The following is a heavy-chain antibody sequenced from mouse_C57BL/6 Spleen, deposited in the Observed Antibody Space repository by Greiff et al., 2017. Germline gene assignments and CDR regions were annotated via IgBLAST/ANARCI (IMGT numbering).Heavy chain of an antibody. CDR3: ARSTVGYFDY. D-gene: IGHD1-1*01. CDR1: GYTFTSYG. J-gene: IGHJ2*01. Sequence: QVQLKQSGAELARPGASVKLSCKASGYTFTSYGISWVKQRTGQGLEWIGEIYPRSGNPYYNEKFKGKATLTADKSSSTAYMELRSLTAEDSAVYFCARSTVGYFDYWGQGTTLTVSS. CDR2: IYPRSGNP. V-gene: IGHV1-81*01.